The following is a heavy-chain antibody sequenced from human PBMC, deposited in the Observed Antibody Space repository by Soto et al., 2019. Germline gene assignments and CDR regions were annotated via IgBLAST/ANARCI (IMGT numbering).Heavy chain of an antibody. CDR3: ARVRERRITMVRGVMPLFDY. Sequence: SETLSLTCTVSGGSISIGDYYWSCIRQPPGKGLEWIGYIYYSGSTYYNPSLKSRVTISVDTSKNQFSLKLSSVTAADTAVYYCARVRERRITMVRGVMPLFDYWGQGTLVTVSS. CDR1: GGSISIGDYY. J-gene: IGHJ4*02. CDR2: IYYSGST. V-gene: IGHV4-30-4*01. D-gene: IGHD3-10*01.